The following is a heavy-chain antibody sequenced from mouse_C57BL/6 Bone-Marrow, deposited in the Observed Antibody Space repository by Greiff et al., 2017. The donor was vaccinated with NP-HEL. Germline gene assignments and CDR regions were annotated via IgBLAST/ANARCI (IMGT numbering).Heavy chain of an antibody. CDR1: GFSLTSYG. CDR2: IWRGGST. CDR3: ARKGLLMRNWYFDV. D-gene: IGHD2-10*01. Sequence: QVQLKESGPGLVQPSQSLSITCTVSGFSLTSYGVHWVRQSPGKGLEWLGVIWRGGSTDYNAAFISRLSISKDNSKSQVFFKMNSLQADDTAIYYCARKGLLMRNWYFDVWGTGTTVTVSS. J-gene: IGHJ1*03. V-gene: IGHV2-2*01.